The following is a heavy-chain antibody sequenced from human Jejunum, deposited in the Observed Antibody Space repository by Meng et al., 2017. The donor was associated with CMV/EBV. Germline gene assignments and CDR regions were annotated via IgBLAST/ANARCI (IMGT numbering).Heavy chain of an antibody. Sequence: ASGFIFRSYWMSWVRQAPGKGLGWVANIKQDGGEKNYVDSVKGRFSISRDNAKNSLYLQMNSLRAEDTAVYYCATDWGDTKSRFDYWGQGSLVTVSS. CDR2: IKQDGGEK. CDR3: ATDWGDTKSRFDY. V-gene: IGHV3-7*01. D-gene: IGHD3-16*01. J-gene: IGHJ4*02. CDR1: GFIFRSYW.